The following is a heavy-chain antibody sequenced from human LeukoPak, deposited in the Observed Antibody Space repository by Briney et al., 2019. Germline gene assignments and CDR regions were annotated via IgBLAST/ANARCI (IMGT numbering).Heavy chain of an antibody. CDR2: ISGSGGST. CDR1: GFTFSSYA. V-gene: IGHV3-23*01. Sequence: GGSLRLACAASGFTFSSYAMSWVRQAPGKGLEWVSAISGSGGSTYYADSVKGRFTISRDNSKNTLYLRMNSLRAEDTAVYYCAKDGSSSPYYYFDYWGQGTLVTVSS. J-gene: IGHJ4*02. D-gene: IGHD6-6*01. CDR3: AKDGSSSPYYYFDY.